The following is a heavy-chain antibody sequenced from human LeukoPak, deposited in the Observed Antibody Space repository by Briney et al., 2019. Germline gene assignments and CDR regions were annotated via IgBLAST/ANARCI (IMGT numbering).Heavy chain of an antibody. Sequence: ASVKVSCKASGYTFTSYGISWVRQAPGQGLEWMGWIGAYNGNTNYAQKLQGRVTMTTDTSTSTAYMELRSLRSDDTAVYYCARSSKRGYSGPSDYWGQGTLVTVSS. CDR2: IGAYNGNT. CDR3: ARSSKRGYSGPSDY. D-gene: IGHD5-12*01. J-gene: IGHJ4*02. V-gene: IGHV1-18*01. CDR1: GYTFTSYG.